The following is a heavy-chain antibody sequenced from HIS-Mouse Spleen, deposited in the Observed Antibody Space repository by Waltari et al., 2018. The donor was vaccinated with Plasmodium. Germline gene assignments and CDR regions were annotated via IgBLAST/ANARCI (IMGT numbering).Heavy chain of an antibody. V-gene: IGHV4-38-2*02. D-gene: IGHD2-15*01. J-gene: IGHJ2*01. Sequence: QVQLQESGPGLVKPSETLSLTCTVSGYSISSGYYWGWIRQPPGKGLEWIGSIYHSGSTYYHPSLKSRVTISVDTSKNQFSLKLSSVTAADTAVYYCARSLGIASSYWYFDLWGRGTLVTVSS. CDR3: ARSLGIASSYWYFDL. CDR1: GYSISSGYY. CDR2: IYHSGST.